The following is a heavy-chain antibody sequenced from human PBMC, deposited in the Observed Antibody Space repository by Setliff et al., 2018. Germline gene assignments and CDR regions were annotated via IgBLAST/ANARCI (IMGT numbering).Heavy chain of an antibody. J-gene: IGHJ6*02. CDR3: ARDLGSGSYYYYYGMDV. V-gene: IGHV4-4*07. CDR2: IYTSGST. Sequence: SETLSLTCTVSGDSISSYYWSWIRQPAGKGLEWIGRIYTSGSTNYNPSLKSRVTISMDTSKNQFSLKLSSVTAADTAVYYCARDLGSGSYYYYYGMDVWGQGTTVTVSS. CDR1: GDSISSYY. D-gene: IGHD1-26*01.